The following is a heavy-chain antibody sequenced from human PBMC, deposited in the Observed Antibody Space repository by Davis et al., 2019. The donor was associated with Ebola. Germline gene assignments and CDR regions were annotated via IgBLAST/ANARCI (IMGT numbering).Heavy chain of an antibody. CDR2: INPNSGGT. J-gene: IGHJ6*04. CDR1: GYTFTGYY. CDR3: ARTIFGVVIAYNYGMDV. D-gene: IGHD3-3*01. Sequence: AASVKVSCKASGYTFTGYYMHWVRQAPGQGLEWMGRINPNSGGTNYAQKFQGRVTMTRDTSISTAYMELSRLRSDDTAVYYCARTIFGVVIAYNYGMDVWGKGTTVTVSS. V-gene: IGHV1-2*06.